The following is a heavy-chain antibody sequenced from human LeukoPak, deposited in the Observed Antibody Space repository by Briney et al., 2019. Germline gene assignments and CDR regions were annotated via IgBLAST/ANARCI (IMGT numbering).Heavy chain of an antibody. D-gene: IGHD2-2*01. CDR3: ARGFCSSTSCRYYYYYGMDV. J-gene: IGHJ6*02. V-gene: IGHV4-59*12. CDR2: IYYSGST. CDR1: GGSISSYY. Sequence: SETLSLTCTASGGSISSYYWSWIRQPPGKGLEWIGYIYYSGSTNYNPSLKSRVTISVHTSKNQFSLKLSSVTAADTAVYYCARGFCSSTSCRYYYYYGMDVWGRGTTVTVSS.